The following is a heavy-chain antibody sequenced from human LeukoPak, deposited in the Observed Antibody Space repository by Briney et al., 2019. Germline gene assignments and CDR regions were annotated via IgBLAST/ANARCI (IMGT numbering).Heavy chain of an antibody. Sequence: ASVKVSCKASGYTFTSNSINWVRQAPGQGLEWMGWISTYNGETIYAQKVQGRVTMTTDTSTSTAYMELGSLRSDDTAVYYCAKDRWRDGSSSFDNWGQGTLVTVSS. J-gene: IGHJ4*02. CDR2: ISTYNGET. CDR3: AKDRWRDGSSSFDN. V-gene: IGHV1-18*01. D-gene: IGHD6-6*01. CDR1: GYTFTSNS.